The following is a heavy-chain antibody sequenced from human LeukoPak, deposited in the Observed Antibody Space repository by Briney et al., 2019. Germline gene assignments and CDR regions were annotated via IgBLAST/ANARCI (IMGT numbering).Heavy chain of an antibody. CDR2: ISHSGST. V-gene: IGHV4-4*02. CDR1: GGSISISNSNW. J-gene: IGHJ2*01. CDR3: ARDLHGGNSFTSDWYFDP. D-gene: IGHD4-23*01. Sequence: SETLSLTCAVSGGSISISNSNWWSWVRQPPGKGLEWIGEISHSGSTNYNPSLKSRVTISVDKSKNQFSLKLSSVTAADTAVYYCARDLHGGNSFTSDWYFDPWGRGTLVTVSS.